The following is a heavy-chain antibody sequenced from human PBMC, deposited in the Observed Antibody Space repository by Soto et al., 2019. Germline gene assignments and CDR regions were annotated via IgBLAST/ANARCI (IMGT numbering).Heavy chain of an antibody. CDR1: GFTFSSYE. J-gene: IGHJ6*02. V-gene: IGHV3-48*03. D-gene: IGHD4-17*01. CDR2: ISSSGSTI. CDR3: ARNAQVYGYYYYGMDV. Sequence: GGSLRLFCAASGFTFSSYEMNWVRQAPGKGLEWVSYISSSGSTIYYADSVKGRFTISRDNAKNSLYLQMNSLRAEDTAVYYCARNAQVYGYYYYGMDVWGQGTTVTVSS.